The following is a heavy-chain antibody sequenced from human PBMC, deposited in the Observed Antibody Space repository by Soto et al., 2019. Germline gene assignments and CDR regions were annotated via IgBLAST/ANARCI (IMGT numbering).Heavy chain of an antibody. CDR3: AKSYYYDSCGYFNDNYFDY. CDR1: GFTFSSYA. CDR2: ISGSGGST. J-gene: IGHJ4*02. D-gene: IGHD3-22*01. Sequence: EVQLLESGGGLVQPGGSLRLSCAASGFTFSSYAMSWVRQAPGKGLEWVSAISGSGGSTYYADSVKGRFTISRDNSKNTLYLQMNSLRAEDTAVNYCAKSYYYDSCGYFNDNYFDYWGQGTLVTVSS. V-gene: IGHV3-23*01.